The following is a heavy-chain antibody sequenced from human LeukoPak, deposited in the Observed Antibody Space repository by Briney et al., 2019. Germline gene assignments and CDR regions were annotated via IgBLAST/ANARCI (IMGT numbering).Heavy chain of an antibody. CDR3: TRGTGYSSSWRAFDI. V-gene: IGHV3-49*04. CDR1: GFTFTSYA. Sequence: GGSLRLSCAASGFTFTSYAMSWVRQAPGKGLEWVGFIRSKAYGGTTEYAASVKGRFTISRDDSKTIAYLQMNSLKTEDTAVYYCTRGTGYSSSWRAFDIWGQGTMVTVSS. CDR2: IRSKAYGGTT. D-gene: IGHD6-13*01. J-gene: IGHJ3*02.